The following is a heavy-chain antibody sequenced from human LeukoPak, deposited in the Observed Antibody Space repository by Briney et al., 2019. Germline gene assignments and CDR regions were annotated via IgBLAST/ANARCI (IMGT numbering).Heavy chain of an antibody. CDR2: ISWNSGSI. CDR1: GFTFDDYA. Sequence: GRSLRLSCAASGFTFDDYAMHWVRQAPGKGLEWVSGISWNSGSIGYADSVKGRFTISRDNAKNSLYLQMNSLRAEDTAVYYCARDFPGEWGIFGVVNLYYYYMDVWGKGTTVTVSS. V-gene: IGHV3-9*01. J-gene: IGHJ6*03. CDR3: ARDFPGEWGIFGVVNLYYYYMDV. D-gene: IGHD3-3*01.